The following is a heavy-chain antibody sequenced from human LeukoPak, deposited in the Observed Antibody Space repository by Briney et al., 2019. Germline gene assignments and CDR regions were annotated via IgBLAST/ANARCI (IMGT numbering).Heavy chain of an antibody. J-gene: IGHJ4*02. CDR3: ARALGGATFDLWGFDY. CDR2: IKQDGSEK. CDR1: GFTFSSYW. Sequence: GGSLRLSCAASGFTFSSYWMSWVRQAPGKGLEWVANIKQDGSEKYYVDSVKGRFTISRDNAKNSLYLQMNSLRAEDTAVYYCARALGGATFDLWGFDYWGQGTLVTISS. D-gene: IGHD1-26*01. V-gene: IGHV3-7*01.